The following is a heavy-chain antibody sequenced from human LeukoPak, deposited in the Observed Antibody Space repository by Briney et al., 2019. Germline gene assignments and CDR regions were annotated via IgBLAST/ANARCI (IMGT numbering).Heavy chain of an antibody. V-gene: IGHV3-23*01. D-gene: IGHD3-22*01. CDR1: GVTFSTYA. J-gene: IGHJ4*02. Sequence: GGSLRLSCAASGVTFSTYAMSWVRQAPGQGLEWVSTISGSGGTTYYADSVKGRFTISRDNSKNTLYLQMNSLRAEDTAVYYCAKGQYDSSGYYSLLAYWGQGALVTVSS. CDR2: ISGSGGTT. CDR3: AKGQYDSSGYYSLLAY.